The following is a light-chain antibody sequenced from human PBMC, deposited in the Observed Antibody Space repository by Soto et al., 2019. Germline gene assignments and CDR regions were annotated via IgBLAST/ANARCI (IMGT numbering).Light chain of an antibody. CDR3: LQYNNWVPT. CDR1: QSVRSN. V-gene: IGKV3-15*01. J-gene: IGKJ1*01. Sequence: EILITQSPATLSVSPGERATLSCRASQSVRSNLAWYQQKTGKPPRLLIYGASTRATGIPARFSGSGSGTECTFPISRLQSEDFAVYYCLQYNNWVPTFGQGTKVDIK. CDR2: GAS.